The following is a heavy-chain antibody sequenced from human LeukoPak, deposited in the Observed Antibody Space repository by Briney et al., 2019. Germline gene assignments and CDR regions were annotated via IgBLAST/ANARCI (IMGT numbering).Heavy chain of an antibody. CDR1: GFTFISYG. V-gene: IGHV3-30*02. J-gene: IGHJ4*02. Sequence: PGGSLRLSCAASGFTFISYGMHWVRQAPGKGLGWVAFIRIDGSNKYYADSVKGRFTISRDNSKNTLYLQMDSLRTADTAVYYCAKSPPRYSNGWYEKCEKVSYYFDYWGQGTLVTVSS. CDR3: AKSPPRYSNGWYEKCEKVSYYFDY. D-gene: IGHD6-19*01. CDR2: IRIDGSNK.